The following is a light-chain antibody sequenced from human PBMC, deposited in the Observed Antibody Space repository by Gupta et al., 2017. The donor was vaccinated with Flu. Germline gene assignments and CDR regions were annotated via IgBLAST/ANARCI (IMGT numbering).Light chain of an antibody. CDR2: GAS. CDR3: QQYDTWPPRT. V-gene: IGKV3-15*01. Sequence: EIVMTQSPATLSFSPGERATLSCRASQSVSSSLAWYQQKPGQAPRLLIYGASTRATGIPARFSGSGSGTEFTLTINSLQSEDFAVYYCQQYDTWPPRTFGQGTKVEIK. J-gene: IGKJ1*01. CDR1: QSVSSS.